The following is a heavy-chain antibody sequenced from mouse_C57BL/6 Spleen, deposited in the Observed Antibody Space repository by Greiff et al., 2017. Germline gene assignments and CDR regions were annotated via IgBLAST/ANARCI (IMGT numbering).Heavy chain of an antibody. CDR1: GFNIKDDY. Sequence: EVKLMESGAELVRPGASVKLSCTASGFNIKDDYMHWVKQRPEQGLEWIGWIDPENGDTEYASKFQGKATITADTSSNTAYLQLSSLTSEDTAVYYCTPSYYSNPAGFAYWGQGTLVTVSA. J-gene: IGHJ3*01. V-gene: IGHV14-4*01. CDR2: IDPENGDT. D-gene: IGHD2-5*01. CDR3: TPSYYSNPAGFAY.